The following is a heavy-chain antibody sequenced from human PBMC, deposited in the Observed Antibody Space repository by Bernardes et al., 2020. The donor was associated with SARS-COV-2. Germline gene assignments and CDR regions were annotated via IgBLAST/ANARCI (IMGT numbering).Heavy chain of an antibody. D-gene: IGHD6-25*01. J-gene: IGHJ5*02. CDR1: GDSVSISTYY. CDR2: VFYREST. Sequence: SETLSLTCTLSGDSVSISTYYCAWIRQTPAKGLEWLGSVFYRESTNYNPALKNRVTISVDASRNEFSLRLASVTAADTAVYFCARGHSNGKYNWFEPWGQGVLVTGSS. CDR3: ARGHSNGKYNWFEP. V-gene: IGHV4-39*01.